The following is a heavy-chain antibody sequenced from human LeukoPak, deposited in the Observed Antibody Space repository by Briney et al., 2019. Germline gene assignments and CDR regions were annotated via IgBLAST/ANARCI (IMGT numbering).Heavy chain of an antibody. CDR1: GFVFSIYT. CDR3: ARGGGSTWPRARFDY. Sequence: GGSLRLSCSASGFVFSIYTMYWVRQTPGKGPEYVSTISGSGNGFSIYYADSVKGRFTISSDNAKNSLYLQMNSLRDEDTAVYYCARGGGSTWPRARFDYWGREPWSPSPQ. J-gene: IGHJ4*02. D-gene: IGHD6-13*01. V-gene: IGHV3-64*04. CDR2: ISGSGNGFSI.